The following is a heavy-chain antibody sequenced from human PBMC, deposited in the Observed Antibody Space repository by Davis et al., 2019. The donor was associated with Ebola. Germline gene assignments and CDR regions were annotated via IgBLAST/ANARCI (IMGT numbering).Heavy chain of an antibody. CDR2: ISGSGGST. V-gene: IGHV3-23*01. Sequence: GESLKISCAASGFTFSSYAMSWVRQAPGKGLEWVSAISGSGGSTYYADSVKGRFTISRDNSKNTLYLQMNSLRAEDTAVYYCAKNPQGSRVQYYFDYWGQGTLVTVSS. CDR3: AKNPQGSRVQYYFDY. J-gene: IGHJ4*02. CDR1: GFTFSSYA. D-gene: IGHD6-13*01.